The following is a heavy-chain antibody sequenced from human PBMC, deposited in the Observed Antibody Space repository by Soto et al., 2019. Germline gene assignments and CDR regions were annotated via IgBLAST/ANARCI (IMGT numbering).Heavy chain of an antibody. Sequence: GGSLRLSCAASGFTFSSYWMHWVRRAPGRGLVWVSHINSDGSTTSYADSVEGRFTISRDNAKNTLYLQMNSLRAEDTAVYYCVRDDIGLVIGYCGLGTLVTVSS. CDR2: INSDGSTT. D-gene: IGHD6-13*01. CDR1: GFTFSSYW. J-gene: IGHJ4*02. CDR3: VRDDIGLVIGY. V-gene: IGHV3-74*01.